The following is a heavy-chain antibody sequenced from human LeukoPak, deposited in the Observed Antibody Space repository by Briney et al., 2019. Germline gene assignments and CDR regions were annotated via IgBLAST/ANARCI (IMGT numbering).Heavy chain of an antibody. Sequence: GGSLRLSCAASGFTFSSYSMNWVRQAPGKGLEWVSSISSSSYIYYADSVKGRFTISRDNAKNSLYLQMNSLRAEDTAVYYCARLTVSQQLVLFDYWGQGTLVTVSS. CDR2: ISSSSYI. J-gene: IGHJ4*02. CDR3: ARLTVSQQLVLFDY. D-gene: IGHD6-13*01. V-gene: IGHV3-21*01. CDR1: GFTFSSYS.